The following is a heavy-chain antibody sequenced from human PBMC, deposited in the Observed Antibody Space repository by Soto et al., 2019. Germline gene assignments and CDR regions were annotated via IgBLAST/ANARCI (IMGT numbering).Heavy chain of an antibody. CDR1: GGSISSYY. D-gene: IGHD2-8*01. CDR2: IYNTGST. Sequence: PSETLSLTCIISGGSISSYYWNWIRQSPGKGLEWIGYIYNTGSTNYNPSLKSRVSISVDTSKNQFSLRLSSVTAADTAVYYCARGGYCTNNTCFSGSDNWGQGTLVTVSS. V-gene: IGHV4-59*08. J-gene: IGHJ4*02. CDR3: ARGGYCTNNTCFSGSDN.